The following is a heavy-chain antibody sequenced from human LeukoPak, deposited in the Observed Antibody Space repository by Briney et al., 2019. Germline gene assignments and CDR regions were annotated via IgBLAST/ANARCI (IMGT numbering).Heavy chain of an antibody. J-gene: IGHJ4*02. D-gene: IGHD6-13*01. V-gene: IGHV3-21*01. Sequence: PGGSLRLSCAASGFTFSSYSMNWVRQAPGKGLEWVSSISSSSSYIYYADSVKGRFTISRDNAKNPLYLRMNSLRAEDTAVYYCARASGGSSSWSFDYWGQGTLVTVSS. CDR3: ARASGGSSSWSFDY. CDR2: ISSSSSYI. CDR1: GFTFSSYS.